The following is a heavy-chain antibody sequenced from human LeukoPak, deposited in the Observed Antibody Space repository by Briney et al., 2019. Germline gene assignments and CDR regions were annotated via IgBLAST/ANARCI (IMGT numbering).Heavy chain of an antibody. J-gene: IGHJ4*02. V-gene: IGHV3-15*07. Sequence: KAGGSLRLSCAASGFTFSNAWMNWVRQAPGKGLEWVGRIKSKTDGGTTDYAAPVKGRFTISGDDSKNTLYLQMNSLKTEDTAVYYCTTRIAAAGGGSHFDYWGQGTLVTVSS. CDR3: TTRIAAAGGGSHFDY. CDR2: IKSKTDGGTT. CDR1: GFTFSNAW. D-gene: IGHD6-13*01.